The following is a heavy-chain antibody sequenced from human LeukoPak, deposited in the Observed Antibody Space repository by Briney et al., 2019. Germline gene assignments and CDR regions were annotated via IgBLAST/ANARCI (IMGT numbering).Heavy chain of an antibody. CDR1: GLSISSGNNY. CDR3: ASYGSGSYRFDP. V-gene: IGHV4-31*03. J-gene: IGHJ5*02. Sequence: PSQSLSLTCTVSGLSISSGNNYWGWIRPQPGKDLEWIGYIHHGGSTYYSPSLKRRVIIAVDTSKNQFSLQLTSVTAADTAVYYCASYGSGSYRFDPWGQGTLVTVSA. CDR2: IHHGGST. D-gene: IGHD3-10*01.